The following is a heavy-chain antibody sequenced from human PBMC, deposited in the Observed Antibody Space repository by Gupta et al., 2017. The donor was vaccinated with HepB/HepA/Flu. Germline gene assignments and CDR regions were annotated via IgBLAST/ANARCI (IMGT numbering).Heavy chain of an antibody. CDR2: IGGSNSYI. D-gene: IGHD2-2*01. Sequence: EVHLVESGGGLVKPGGSLRLSCAASGFTFSSFSMNWVRQAPGKGLEWVASIGGSNSYIYYADSVRGRFTISRDNAQNSLYLQMNSLRAEDTAVYYCAKADITSWQFDYWGQGTLVTVSS. CDR3: AKADITSWQFDY. V-gene: IGHV3-21*01. CDR1: GFTFSSFS. J-gene: IGHJ4*02.